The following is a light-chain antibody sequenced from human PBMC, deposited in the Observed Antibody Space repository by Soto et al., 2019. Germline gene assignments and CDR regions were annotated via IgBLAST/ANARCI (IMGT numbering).Light chain of an antibody. CDR1: RITVGGYNY. Sequence: QSVLLNPASVSGLPGRPSTTPSLEPRITVGGYNYVSWYQQHPGKAPKLMIYEVSNRPSGVSNRFSGSKSGNTASLTISGLQAEDEADYYCSSFTSINTWVFGGGTKLTVL. J-gene: IGLJ3*02. CDR2: EVS. CDR3: SSFTSINTWV. V-gene: IGLV2-14*01.